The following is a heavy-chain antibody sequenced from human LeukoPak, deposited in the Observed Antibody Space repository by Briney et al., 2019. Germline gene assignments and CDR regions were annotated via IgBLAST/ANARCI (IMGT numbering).Heavy chain of an antibody. V-gene: IGHV3-49*04. D-gene: IGHD2-2*02. CDR2: IRSKAYGVTT. Sequence: GGSLRLXCTASGFSFGDYAMSWVRQAPGKGLEWVGFIRSKAYGVTTEYAASVKGRSTISRDDSKSIAYLQMNSLKTEDTAVYYCTSCSSISCYTFDFDYWGQGTLVTVSS. CDR1: GFSFGDYA. CDR3: TSCSSISCYTFDFDY. J-gene: IGHJ4*02.